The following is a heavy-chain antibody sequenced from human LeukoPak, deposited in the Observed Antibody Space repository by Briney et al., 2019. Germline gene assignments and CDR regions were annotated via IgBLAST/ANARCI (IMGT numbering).Heavy chain of an antibody. Sequence: PSETLSLTCTVSGGSISSYYWSWIRQPPGKGLEWIGYIYYSGSTNYNPSLKSRVTISVDTSKNQFSLKLSSVTAADTAIYYCARAVSGRFDYWGRGTLVTVSS. CDR1: GGSISSYY. CDR2: IYYSGST. D-gene: IGHD6-19*01. CDR3: ARAVSGRFDY. V-gene: IGHV4-59*12. J-gene: IGHJ4*02.